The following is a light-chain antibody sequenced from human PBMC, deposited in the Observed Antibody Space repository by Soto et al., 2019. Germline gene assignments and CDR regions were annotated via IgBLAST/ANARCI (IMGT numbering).Light chain of an antibody. V-gene: IGLV2-23*01. CDR3: CSYAGSTTYV. Sequence: QSVLTQPASVSGSPGQSITISCTGTSSDIGTYNLVSWYQQHPDKAPKLMIYEGSKRPSGGSNRFSGSKSGNTASLTISGLQAEDEADYYCCSYAGSTTYVFGTGTKLTVL. CDR2: EGS. J-gene: IGLJ1*01. CDR1: SSDIGTYNL.